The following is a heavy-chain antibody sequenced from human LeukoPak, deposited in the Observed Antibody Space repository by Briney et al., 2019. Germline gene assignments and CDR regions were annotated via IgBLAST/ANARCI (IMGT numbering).Heavy chain of an antibody. J-gene: IGHJ6*02. CDR1: GGSTSSGGYY. D-gene: IGHD4-17*01. Sequence: SETLSLTCTVSGGSTSSGGYYWSWIRQHPGKGLEWIAYISYSGSTYHNPSLRSRVTISLDTSKNQFSLKLSSVTAADTAVYYCARDHTLDYGDYYYGLDVWGQGTTVTVSS. V-gene: IGHV4-31*03. CDR3: ARDHTLDYGDYYYGLDV. CDR2: ISYSGST.